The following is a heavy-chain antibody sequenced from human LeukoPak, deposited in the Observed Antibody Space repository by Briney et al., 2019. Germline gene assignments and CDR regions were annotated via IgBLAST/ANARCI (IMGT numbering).Heavy chain of an antibody. V-gene: IGHV3-21*04. CDR1: GFTFSSYS. J-gene: IGHJ3*02. D-gene: IGHD3-10*01. CDR3: AKLSPSSWDYYGSGYGFDI. Sequence: GGSLRLSCAASGFTFSSYSMNWVRQAPGKGLEWVSSISSSSSYIYYADSVKGRFTISRDNAKNSLYLQMNSLRAEDTALYYCAKLSPSSWDYYGSGYGFDIWGQGTMVTVSS. CDR2: ISSSSSYI.